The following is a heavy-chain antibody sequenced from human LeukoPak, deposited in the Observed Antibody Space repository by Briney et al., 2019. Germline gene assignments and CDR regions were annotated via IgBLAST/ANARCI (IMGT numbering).Heavy chain of an antibody. Sequence: GGSLRLSCAASGFTFSNYAMNWVRQAPGKGLEWVSAISGSGGGAYYADSVKGRFTISRDNAKNSLYLQMNSLRAEDTAVYYCARRAYYFDYWGQGTLVTVSS. J-gene: IGHJ4*02. CDR3: ARRAYYFDY. V-gene: IGHV3-23*01. CDR2: ISGSGGGA. CDR1: GFTFSNYA.